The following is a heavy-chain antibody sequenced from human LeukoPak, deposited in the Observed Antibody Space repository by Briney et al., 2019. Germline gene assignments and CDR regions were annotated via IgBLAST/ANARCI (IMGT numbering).Heavy chain of an antibody. CDR2: ISYSGST. Sequence: SETLSLTCTVSGGSISGYYWSWIRQPPGKGLEWVGYISYSGSTNYNPSLKSRVTISVDTSKNQFSLKLSSVTAADTAVYYCARMRYSYGLYWGQGTLVTVSS. D-gene: IGHD5-18*01. J-gene: IGHJ4*02. V-gene: IGHV4-59*12. CDR1: GGSISGYY. CDR3: ARMRYSYGLY.